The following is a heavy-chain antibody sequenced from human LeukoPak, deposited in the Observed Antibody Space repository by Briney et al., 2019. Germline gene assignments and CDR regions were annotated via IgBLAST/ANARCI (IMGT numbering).Heavy chain of an antibody. CDR3: ATVDTDAFDI. Sequence: SETLSLTCTVSGGSISSGGYYWSWIRQPAGKGLEWIGRIYTSGSTNYNPSLKSRVTISVDTSKNQFSLKLSSVTAADTAVYYCATVDTDAFDIWGQGTMVTVSS. CDR1: GGSISSGGYY. D-gene: IGHD5-18*01. CDR2: IYTSGST. J-gene: IGHJ3*02. V-gene: IGHV4-61*02.